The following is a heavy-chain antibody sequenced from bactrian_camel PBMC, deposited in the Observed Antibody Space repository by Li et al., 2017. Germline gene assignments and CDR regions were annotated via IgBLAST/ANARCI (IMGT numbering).Heavy chain of an antibody. CDR1: GDDYNTNY. J-gene: IGHJ6*01. CDR3: AASYTVYACYSGPVLWDFGY. CDR2: IGSDGST. V-gene: IGHV3S53*01. D-gene: IGHD3*01. Sequence: VQLVESGGGSVQAGGSLRLSCAPSGDDYNTNYMVVAWFRQGPGEEREGVAFIGSDGSTTYADSVKGRFTISKDNAKNTLYLQMNSLKPEDTAMYYCAASYTVYACYSGPVLWDFGYWGQGTQVTVS.